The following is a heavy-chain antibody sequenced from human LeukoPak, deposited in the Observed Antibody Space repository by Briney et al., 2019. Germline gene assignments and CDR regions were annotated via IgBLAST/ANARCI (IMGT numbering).Heavy chain of an antibody. V-gene: IGHV4-59*01. Sequence: SETLSLTCTVSGGSISSYYWSWIRQPPGKGLGWIGYIYYSGSTNYNPSLKSRVTISVHTSKNQFSLKLSSVTAADTAVYYCARVQIGYSYGLFDYWGQGTLVTVSS. J-gene: IGHJ4*02. CDR2: IYYSGST. CDR1: GGSISSYY. CDR3: ARVQIGYSYGLFDY. D-gene: IGHD5-18*01.